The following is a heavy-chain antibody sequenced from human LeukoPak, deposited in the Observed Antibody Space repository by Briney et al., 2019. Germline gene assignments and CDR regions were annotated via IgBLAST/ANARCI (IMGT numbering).Heavy chain of an antibody. CDR3: ARAGSSSWYVQDY. Sequence: PGGSLRLSCAASGFTFSDYYTSWIRQAPGKGLEWVSYISSSGSTIYYADSVKGRFTISRDNAKNSLYLQMNSLRAEDTAVYYCARAGSSSWYVQDYWGQGTLVTVSS. D-gene: IGHD6-13*01. V-gene: IGHV3-11*01. CDR2: ISSSGSTI. CDR1: GFTFSDYY. J-gene: IGHJ4*02.